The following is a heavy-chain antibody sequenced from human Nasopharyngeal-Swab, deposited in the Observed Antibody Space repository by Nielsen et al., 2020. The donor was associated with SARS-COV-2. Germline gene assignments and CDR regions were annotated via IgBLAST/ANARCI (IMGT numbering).Heavy chain of an antibody. J-gene: IGHJ4*02. Sequence: WIRQPPGKGLEWVALISYDGSKRYFADSMKGRFSTSRDKIKNMLYLQMDSLRADDTAVYYCAKDHFYDSGTYDRLYFDFWGQGTLVTVSS. V-gene: IGHV3-30*18. D-gene: IGHD3-10*01. CDR3: AKDHFYDSGTYDRLYFDF. CDR2: ISYDGSKR.